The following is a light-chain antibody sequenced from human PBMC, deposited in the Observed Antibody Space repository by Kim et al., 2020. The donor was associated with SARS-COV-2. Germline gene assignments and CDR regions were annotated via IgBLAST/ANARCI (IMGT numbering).Light chain of an antibody. V-gene: IGKV3-11*01. J-gene: IGKJ4*01. Sequence: PPGERATLSCRASQSVGSYLAWSQQKPGQAPRLLIYDAANRATGIPARFSGSGSGTDFTLTISSREPEDCAVYYCHQRSNWPPLTFGGGAKVDIK. CDR3: HQRSNWPPLT. CDR1: QSVGSY. CDR2: DAA.